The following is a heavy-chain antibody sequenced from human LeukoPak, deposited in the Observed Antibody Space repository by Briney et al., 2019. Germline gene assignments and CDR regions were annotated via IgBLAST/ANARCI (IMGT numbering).Heavy chain of an antibody. D-gene: IGHD3-10*01. V-gene: IGHV4-38-2*02. J-gene: IGHJ4*02. CDR2: IYHSGST. CDR3: ARDANYYGSGN. Sequence: YPSETLSLTCTVSGYSISSGYYWGWIRQPPGKGLEWIGSIYHSGSTYYNPSLKSRVTISVDTSKNQFSLKLSSVTAADTAVYYCARDANYYGSGNWGQGTLVTVSS. CDR1: GYSISSGYY.